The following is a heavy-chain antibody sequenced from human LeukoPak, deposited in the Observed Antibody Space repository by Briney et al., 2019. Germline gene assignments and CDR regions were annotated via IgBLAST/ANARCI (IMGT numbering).Heavy chain of an antibody. CDR2: IYHSGST. CDR3: VGPYDSSGYYLGH. CDR1: GGSISSSNW. J-gene: IGHJ4*02. V-gene: IGHV4-4*02. Sequence: SETLSLTCAVSGGSISSSNWWSWVRQPPGKGLEWIGEIYHSGSTNYNPSLKSRVTISVDTSKNQFSLKLSSVTAADTAVYYCVGPYDSSGYYLGHWGQGTLVTVSS. D-gene: IGHD3-22*01.